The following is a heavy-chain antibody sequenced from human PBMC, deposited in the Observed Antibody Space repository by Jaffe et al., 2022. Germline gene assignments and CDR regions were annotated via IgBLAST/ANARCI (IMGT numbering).Heavy chain of an antibody. V-gene: IGHV3-74*01. Sequence: EVELVESGGGLVQPGGSLRLSCAASGFTFGTYWMHWVRQVPGKGLVWVAHVNTDGSTTTYADPVKGRFTVSRDNAKNTLYLQMNSLRAEDTAMYYCAREMVTFDYWGQGTLVTVSS. CDR1: GFTFGTYW. CDR2: VNTDGSTT. J-gene: IGHJ4*02. CDR3: AREMVTFDY. D-gene: IGHD2-21*02.